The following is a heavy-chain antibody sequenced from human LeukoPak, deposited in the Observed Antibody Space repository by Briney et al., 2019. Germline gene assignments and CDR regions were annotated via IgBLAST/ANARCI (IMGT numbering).Heavy chain of an antibody. V-gene: IGHV1-18*01. J-gene: IGHJ5*02. Sequence: ASVKVSCKASGGTFSSYAISWVRQAPGQGLEWMGWISAYNGNTNYAQKLQGRVTMTTDTSTSTAYMELRSLRSDDTAVYYCARGPPEYCSGGSCYSGRNWIDPWGQGTLVTVSS. CDR2: ISAYNGNT. CDR1: GGTFSSYA. CDR3: ARGPPEYCSGGSCYSGRNWIDP. D-gene: IGHD2-15*01.